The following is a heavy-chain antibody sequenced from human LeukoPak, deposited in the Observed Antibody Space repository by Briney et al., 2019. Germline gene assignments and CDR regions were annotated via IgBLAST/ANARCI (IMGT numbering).Heavy chain of an antibody. Sequence: ASVKVSCKASGGTFSSYAISWVRQAPRQGLEWMGGIIPIFGTANYAQKFQGRVTITADKSTSTAYMELSSLRSEDTAVYYCASSIWDYYGSGSYPTRFDPWGQGTLVTVSS. J-gene: IGHJ5*02. CDR2: IIPIFGTA. CDR1: GGTFSSYA. V-gene: IGHV1-69*06. D-gene: IGHD3-10*01. CDR3: ASSIWDYYGSGSYPTRFDP.